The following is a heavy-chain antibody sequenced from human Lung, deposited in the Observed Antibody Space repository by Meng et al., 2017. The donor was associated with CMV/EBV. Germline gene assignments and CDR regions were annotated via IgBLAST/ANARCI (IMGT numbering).Heavy chain of an antibody. CDR2: INPNTGGT. CDR1: GYTFTGYY. CDR3: ASPYVLRNYGMDV. V-gene: IGHV1-2*02. J-gene: IGHJ6*02. Sequence: SVXVSXXASGYTFTGYYIHWVRQAPGQGLEWMGWINPNTGGTNYAQNFQGRVTMTRDTSISAVYMELSRLRSDDTAVYYCASPYVLRNYGMDVWGQGTSVTVSS. D-gene: IGHD2-8*01.